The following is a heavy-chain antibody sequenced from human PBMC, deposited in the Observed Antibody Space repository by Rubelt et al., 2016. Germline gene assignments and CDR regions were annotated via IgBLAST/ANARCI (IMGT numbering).Heavy chain of an antibody. CDR1: GGSISSSNYY. D-gene: IGHD6-13*01. V-gene: IGHV4-39*07. CDR3: AGVSWGREAAAATRDWYFDL. CDR2: IYYSGTT. Sequence: QLQLQESGPGLVKPSETLSLTCTVSGGSISSSNYYWGWIRQPPGKGLEWIGSIYYSGTTYYNPSLKSRVTMSLATSQNPFALKLSSVTAADTAVYYCAGVSWGREAAAATRDWYFDLWGRGTLVTVSS. J-gene: IGHJ2*01.